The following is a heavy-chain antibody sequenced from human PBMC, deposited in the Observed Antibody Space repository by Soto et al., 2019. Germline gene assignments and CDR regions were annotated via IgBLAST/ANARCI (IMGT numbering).Heavy chain of an antibody. CDR1: GGSIRGYY. Sequence: QLQLQESGPGLVKPSETLSLTCTVSGGSIRGYYWSWIRQSAGMRLEWIGRMHTSGSTNYNPSLKSRVAISVDMSKNQISLKLTSVTAADTVLYYCVRASMTKAHFDSWGQGTLVTVSS. CDR3: VRASMTKAHFDS. J-gene: IGHJ4*02. D-gene: IGHD3-22*01. V-gene: IGHV4-4*07. CDR2: MHTSGST.